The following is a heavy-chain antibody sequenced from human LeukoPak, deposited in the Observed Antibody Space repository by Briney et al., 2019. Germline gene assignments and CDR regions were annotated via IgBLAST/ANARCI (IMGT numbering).Heavy chain of an antibody. J-gene: IGHJ4*02. Sequence: GGSLRLSCAASGFTFTRYWMHWVRQAPGKGLVWVSRINTDGSSTAYADSAKGRFTISRDNAKNTVYLQMNSLRAEDTAVYYCARVQNEWQLLPGFDYWGQGTLVTVSS. D-gene: IGHD1-26*01. CDR1: GFTFTRYW. CDR3: ARVQNEWQLLPGFDY. V-gene: IGHV3-74*01. CDR2: INTDGSST.